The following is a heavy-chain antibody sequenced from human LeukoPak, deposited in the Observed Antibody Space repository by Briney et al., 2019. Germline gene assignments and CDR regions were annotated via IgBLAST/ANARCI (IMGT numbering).Heavy chain of an antibody. CDR2: IIPIFGTA. CDR3: ARGPTTVVTLYYFDY. J-gene: IGHJ4*02. D-gene: IGHD4-23*01. V-gene: IGHV1-69*01. CDR1: GGTFSSYA. Sequence: SSVKVSCKASGGTFSSYAISWVRQAPGQGLEWMGGIIPIFGTANYAQKFQGRVTITADESTSTAYMELSSLRSEDTAVYYCARGPTTVVTLYYFDYWGKGTLVTVSS.